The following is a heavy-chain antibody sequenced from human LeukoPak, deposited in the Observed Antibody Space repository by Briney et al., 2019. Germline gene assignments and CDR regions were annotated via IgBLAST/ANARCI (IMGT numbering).Heavy chain of an antibody. Sequence: ETLSLTCAVYGGSFSGYYWSWVRQAPGKGLEWVSVTSGSGGSTYYADSVKGRFTISRDNSKNTLYLQMNSLRAEDTAVYYCAKDLVGATTPDYWGQGTLVTVSS. V-gene: IGHV3-23*01. CDR1: GGSFSGYY. J-gene: IGHJ4*02. CDR2: TSGSGGST. CDR3: AKDLVGATTPDY. D-gene: IGHD1-26*01.